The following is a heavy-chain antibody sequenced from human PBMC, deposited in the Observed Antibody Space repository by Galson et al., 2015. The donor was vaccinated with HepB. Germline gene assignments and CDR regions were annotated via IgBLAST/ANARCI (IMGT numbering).Heavy chain of an antibody. CDR2: ISAYNGNT. J-gene: IGHJ2*01. CDR1: GYTFTSYG. Sequence: SVKVSCKASGYTFTSYGTSWVRQAPGQGLEWMGWISAYNGNTNYAQKLQGRVTMTTDTSTSTAYMELRSLRSDDTAVYYCARSLRGEGWYFDLWGRGTLVTVSS. D-gene: IGHD4-17*01. V-gene: IGHV1-18*01. CDR3: ARSLRGEGWYFDL.